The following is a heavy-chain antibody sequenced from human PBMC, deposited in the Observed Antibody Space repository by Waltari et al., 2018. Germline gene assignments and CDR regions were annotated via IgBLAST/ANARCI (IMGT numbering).Heavy chain of an antibody. V-gene: IGHV4-61*01. D-gene: IGHD2-21*02. J-gene: IGHJ6*02. CDR3: ARDSRRVVTPRDGYYYGMDV. CDR1: GGSVSSGSYY. Sequence: QVQLQESGPGLVKPSETLSLTCTVSGGSVSSGSYYWSWIRQPPGKGREWLGYIYYSGSTNYNPSLKSRVTISVDTSKNQFSLKLSSVTAADTAVYYCARDSRRVVTPRDGYYYGMDVWGQGTTVTVSS. CDR2: IYYSGST.